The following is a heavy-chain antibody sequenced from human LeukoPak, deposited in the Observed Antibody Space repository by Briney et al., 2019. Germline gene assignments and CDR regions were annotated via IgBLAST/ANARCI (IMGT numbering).Heavy chain of an antibody. J-gene: IGHJ4*02. D-gene: IGHD1-26*01. Sequence: GASVKVSCKVSGYSLTDLSMHWVRQAPGNGLEGMGGFDPEHREAIYAQKFQGRVSMTEDTSTDTAYMELSSLRSEDTAVYYCAAGGIYSLLDYWGQGTLLTVSS. CDR2: FDPEHREA. CDR1: GYSLTDLS. CDR3: AAGGIYSLLDY. V-gene: IGHV1-24*01.